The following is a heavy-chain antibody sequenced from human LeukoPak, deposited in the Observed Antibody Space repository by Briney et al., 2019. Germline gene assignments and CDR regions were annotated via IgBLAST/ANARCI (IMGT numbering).Heavy chain of an antibody. CDR2: ISYDGIHK. CDR1: GFTFSSYG. J-gene: IGHJ3*02. Sequence: GGSLRLSCAASGFTFSSYGMHWVRQAPGKGLEWVAVISYDGIHKYYADSVKGRLTISRDNSKNTLYLQMNSLRAEDTAVYYCAKDRGGSGSYYEKDAFDIWGQGTMVTVSS. D-gene: IGHD3-10*01. CDR3: AKDRGGSGSYYEKDAFDI. V-gene: IGHV3-30*18.